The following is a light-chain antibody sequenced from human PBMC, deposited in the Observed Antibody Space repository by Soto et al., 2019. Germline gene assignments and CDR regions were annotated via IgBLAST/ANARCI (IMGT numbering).Light chain of an antibody. J-gene: IGKJ4*01. CDR3: QQSYSTPPT. V-gene: IGKV1-39*01. CDR1: QSISSY. CDR2: DAS. Sequence: DIQMTQSPSSLSASVGDRVTITCRASQSISSYLNWYQQKPGKAPKLLIYDASSLQSGVPSRFSGSGSGTDFTLTISSLQPEDFATYDCQQSYSTPPTFGGGTKVEIK.